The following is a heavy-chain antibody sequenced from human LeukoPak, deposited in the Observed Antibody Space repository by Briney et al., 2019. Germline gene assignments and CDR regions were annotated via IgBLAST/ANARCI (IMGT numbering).Heavy chain of an antibody. CDR3: ASSHDFWSGYPDY. CDR2: IYTSGST. V-gene: IGHV4-4*09. Sequence: SETLSLTCTVSGGSTSSYYWSWIRQPPGKGLEWIGYIYTSGSTNYNPSLKSRVTISVDTSKNQFSLKLSSVTAADTAVYYCASSHDFWSGYPDYWGQGTLVTVSS. CDR1: GGSTSSYY. D-gene: IGHD3-3*01. J-gene: IGHJ4*02.